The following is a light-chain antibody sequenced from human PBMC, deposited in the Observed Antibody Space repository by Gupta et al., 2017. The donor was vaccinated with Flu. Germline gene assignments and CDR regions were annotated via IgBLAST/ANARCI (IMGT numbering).Light chain of an antibody. J-gene: IGLJ3*02. CDR2: EVS. Sequence: QSALTQPASVSGSPGQSITISCTGPSSDVGGYNYVSWYQQHPGKAPKLMIFEVSNRPSGVSNRCSGSKSGNTASLTISGLQAEDEADYYCSSYTSSSTIPWVFGGGTKLTVL. CDR1: SSDVGGYNY. V-gene: IGLV2-14*01. CDR3: SSYTSSSTIPWV.